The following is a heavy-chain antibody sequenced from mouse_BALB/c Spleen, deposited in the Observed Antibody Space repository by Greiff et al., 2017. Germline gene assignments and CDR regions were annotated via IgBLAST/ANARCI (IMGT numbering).Heavy chain of an antibody. CDR1: GFNIKDTY. V-gene: IGHV14-3*02. J-gene: IGHJ4*01. CDR3: ARKVWDY. CDR2: IDPANGNT. Sequence: EVQRVESGAELVKPGASVKLSCTASGFNIKDTYMHWVKQRPEQGLEWIGRIDPANGNTKYDPKFQGKATITADTSSNTAYLQLSSLTSEDTAVYYCARKVWDYWGQGTSVTVSS. D-gene: IGHD2-10*02.